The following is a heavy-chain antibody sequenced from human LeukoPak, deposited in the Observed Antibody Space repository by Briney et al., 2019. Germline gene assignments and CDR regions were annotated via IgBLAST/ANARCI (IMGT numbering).Heavy chain of an antibody. J-gene: IGHJ4*02. CDR3: ATVLRYSSSWYSFDY. D-gene: IGHD6-13*01. V-gene: IGHV1-24*01. Sequence: ASVKVSCKVSGYTLTELSMHWVRQAPGKGLEWMGGFDPEDGETIYAQKFQGRVTMTEDTSTDTAYMELSSLRSEDTAVYCCATVLRYSSSWYSFDYWGQGTLVTVSS. CDR2: FDPEDGET. CDR1: GYTLTELS.